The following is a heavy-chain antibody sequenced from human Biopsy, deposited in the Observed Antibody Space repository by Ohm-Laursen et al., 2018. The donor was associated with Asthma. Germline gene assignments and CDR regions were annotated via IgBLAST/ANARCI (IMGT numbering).Heavy chain of an antibody. CDR1: GGTFNTYV. CDR2: INSVFGTT. D-gene: IGHD1-26*01. Sequence: SVKVSCKSLGGTFNTYVIGWVRQAPGQGLEWMGGINSVFGTTTYPQKFQDRVTITADDSTSAVYMELSSLRSEDTAVYYCARKAGSCISRTYYSLDFWGQGTLVTVSS. V-gene: IGHV1-69*13. J-gene: IGHJ4*02. CDR3: ARKAGSCISRTYYSLDF.